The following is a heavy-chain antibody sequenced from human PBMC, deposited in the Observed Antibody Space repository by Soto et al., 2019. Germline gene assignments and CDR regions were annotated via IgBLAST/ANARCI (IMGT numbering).Heavy chain of an antibody. CDR2: IYYSGST. V-gene: IGHV4-59*08. J-gene: IGHJ4*02. CDR3: ARSAWWFGEFFGGLDY. Sequence: QVQLQESGPGLVKPSETLSLTCTVSGGSISSYYWSWIRQPPGKGLEWIGYIYYSGSTNYNPSLNSRAHISVDTSNHQFSLPLSSVTAADTAVYYCARSAWWFGEFFGGLDYWGQGTLVTVSS. D-gene: IGHD3-10*01. CDR1: GGSISSYY.